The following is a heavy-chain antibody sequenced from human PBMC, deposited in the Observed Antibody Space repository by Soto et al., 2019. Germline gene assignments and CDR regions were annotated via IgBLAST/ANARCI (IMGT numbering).Heavy chain of an antibody. Sequence: SETLSLTCTVSGGSISSYYWSWVRQPAGKGLEWIGRIYTSGSTNYNPSLKSRVTMSLDTSKNQFSLKLTSVTAADTALYYCARGNCSSPNCYSFSGYYGMDVWGQGTTVTVSS. J-gene: IGHJ6*02. CDR1: GGSISSYY. CDR2: IYTSGST. V-gene: IGHV4-4*07. CDR3: ARGNCSSPNCYSFSGYYGMDV. D-gene: IGHD2-2*01.